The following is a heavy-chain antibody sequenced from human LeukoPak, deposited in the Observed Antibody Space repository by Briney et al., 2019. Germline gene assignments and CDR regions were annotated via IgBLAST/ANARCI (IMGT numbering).Heavy chain of an antibody. D-gene: IGHD2-2*01. Sequence: ASVKVSCKASGYTFTGYYMHWVRQAPGQGLEWMGWINPNSGGTNYAQKFQGRVTMTTDTSTSTAYMELRSLRSDDTAVYYCARDIVVVPALYEYYYYYYGMDVWGQGTTVTVSS. CDR1: GYTFTGYY. CDR2: INPNSGGT. V-gene: IGHV1-2*02. CDR3: ARDIVVVPALYEYYYYYYGMDV. J-gene: IGHJ6*02.